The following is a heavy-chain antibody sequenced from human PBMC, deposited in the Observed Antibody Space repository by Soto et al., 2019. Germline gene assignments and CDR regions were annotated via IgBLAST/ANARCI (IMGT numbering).Heavy chain of an antibody. CDR3: ASSRPTVGYYYFYGMDV. J-gene: IGHJ6*02. Sequence: PGESLKISCAASGFTFSSYAMSWVRQAPGKGLEWVSAISGSGGSTYYADSVKGRFTISRDNSKNTLYLQMNSLRAEDTAVYYCASSRPTVGYYYFYGMDVWGQGTTVTVSS. CDR1: GFTFSSYA. CDR2: ISGSGGST. V-gene: IGHV3-23*01.